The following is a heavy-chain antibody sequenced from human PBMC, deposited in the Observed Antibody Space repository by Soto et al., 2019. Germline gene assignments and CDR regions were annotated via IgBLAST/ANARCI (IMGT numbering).Heavy chain of an antibody. CDR1: GFPFSTYA. CDR3: ARDLSH. CDR2: INSDSTTT. Sequence: DVHLVESGGGLVQPGGSLRLSCAVSGFPFSTYAMHWVRQAPGKGLEWISYINSDSTTTFHADSVKGRFTDSRDNAKNSLYLQMSSLRHEDTAVYYCARDLSHWGQGTLVTVSS. V-gene: IGHV3-48*02. J-gene: IGHJ4*02.